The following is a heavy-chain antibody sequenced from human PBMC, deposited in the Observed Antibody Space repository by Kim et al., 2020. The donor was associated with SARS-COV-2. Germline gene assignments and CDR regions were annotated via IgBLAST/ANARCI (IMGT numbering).Heavy chain of an antibody. J-gene: IGHJ4*02. CDR1: GFPFSSYP. Sequence: GGSLRLSCSASGFPFSSYPIHWVRQAPGKGLEYVSAINGNGGSTYYIDSVKGRFTISRDNSKNTVYLQVSSLRAEDTAIYYCVKDRGGYGDFWGQGTLVT. CDR3: VKDRGGYGDF. CDR2: INGNGGST. V-gene: IGHV3-64D*09. D-gene: IGHD5-12*01.